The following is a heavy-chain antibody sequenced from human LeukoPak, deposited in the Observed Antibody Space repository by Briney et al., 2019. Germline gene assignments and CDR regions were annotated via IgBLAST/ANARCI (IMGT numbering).Heavy chain of an antibody. V-gene: IGHV6-1*01. CDR1: GDSVSSNNGA. J-gene: IGHJ4*02. D-gene: IGHD2-8*01. Sequence: SQTLSLTCDISGDSVSSNNGAWNWIRQSPSRGLEWLGRTYYRSKWYNDYAGSLNGRITLSPDTSKTQFSLHLNSVTPEDTAVYYCARDLGNTGWYTFDYWGQGILVTVSS. CDR2: TYYRSKWYN. CDR3: ARDLGNTGWYTFDY.